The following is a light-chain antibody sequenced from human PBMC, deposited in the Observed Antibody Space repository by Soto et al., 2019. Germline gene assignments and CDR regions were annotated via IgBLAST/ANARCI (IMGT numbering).Light chain of an antibody. CDR1: QSVSSN. J-gene: IGKJ1*01. CDR2: GAS. CDR3: QQYSTYWT. Sequence: EIVMTQSPATLSVSPGERATLSCRASQSVSSNLAWYQQKPGQAPRLLIYGASTRATGIPARFSGSGSGTEFTLTISSLQSEDFATYYCQQYSTYWTFGQGTRWIS. V-gene: IGKV3-15*01.